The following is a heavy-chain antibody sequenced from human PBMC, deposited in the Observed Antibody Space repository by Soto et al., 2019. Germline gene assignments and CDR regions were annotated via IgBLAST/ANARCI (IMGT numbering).Heavy chain of an antibody. J-gene: IGHJ3*02. Sequence: PGGSLRLSCAGSGFTFSSYEMNWVRQAPGKGLEGVSYISCSGSTIYYADSVKGRFTISRDNAKNSLSLQMNSRRDEDTAVYYCARTYGLTTAGGCAFDIWGQGTMVTVSS. CDR3: ARTYGLTTAGGCAFDI. CDR2: ISCSGSTI. D-gene: IGHD4-4*01. CDR1: GFTFSSYE. V-gene: IGHV3-48*03.